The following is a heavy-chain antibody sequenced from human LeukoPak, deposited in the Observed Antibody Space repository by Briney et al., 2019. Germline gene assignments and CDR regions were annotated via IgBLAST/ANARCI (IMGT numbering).Heavy chain of an antibody. CDR3: ARDRAGLGHD. J-gene: IGHJ4*02. D-gene: IGHD1-26*01. CDR2: INPSSGST. V-gene: IGHV1-46*01. Sequence: ASVKVSCKASGYTFTGYYMHWVRQAPGQGLEWMGIINPSSGSTSYAQKFQGRVTMTRDTSTSTVYMELSSLRSEDTAVYYCARDRAGLGHDWGQGTLVTVSS. CDR1: GYTFTGYY.